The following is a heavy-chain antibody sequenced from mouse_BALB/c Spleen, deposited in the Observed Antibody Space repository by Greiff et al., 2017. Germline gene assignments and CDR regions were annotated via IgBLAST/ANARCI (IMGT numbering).Heavy chain of an antibody. J-gene: IGHJ4*01. Sequence: DVKLQESGPGLVKPSQSLSLTCSVTGYSITSGYYWNWIRQFPGNKLEWMGYISYDGSNNYNPSLKNRISITRDTSKNQFFLKLNSVTTEDTATYYCARTQLLLYAMDYWGQGTSVTVSS. CDR1: GYSITSGYY. CDR3: ARTQLLLYAMDY. CDR2: ISYDGSN. D-gene: IGHD1-1*01. V-gene: IGHV3-6*02.